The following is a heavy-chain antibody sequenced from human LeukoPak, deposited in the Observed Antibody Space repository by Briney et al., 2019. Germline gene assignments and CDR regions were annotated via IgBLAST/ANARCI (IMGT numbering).Heavy chain of an antibody. D-gene: IGHD3/OR15-3a*01. V-gene: IGHV1-2*06. CDR1: GYIFSGYY. CDR2: INPNSGDT. Sequence: ASVKVSCKAPGYIFSGYYMHWVRQAPGQGLEWMGRINPNSGDTHFSQKFQGRVTMTRDTSISTAYMELRRLRSDDTALYYCASGRVTADYWGQGTLVTVSS. J-gene: IGHJ4*02. CDR3: ASGRVTADY.